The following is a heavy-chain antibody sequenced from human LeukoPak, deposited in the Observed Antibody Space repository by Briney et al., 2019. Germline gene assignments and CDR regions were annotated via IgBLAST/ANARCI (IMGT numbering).Heavy chain of an antibody. CDR3: ASQTTYSDDSSGAPTDAFDI. Sequence: SETLSLTCTVSGGSISSGGYYWGWIRQPPRKGLEWIGSIDYSGSTYSNPPLKSRVTISVDSSKNHFSLKLSSVTAAETAVYYCASQTTYSDDSSGAPTDAFDIWGQGTMVTVSS. D-gene: IGHD3-22*01. CDR2: IDYSGST. V-gene: IGHV4-39*02. CDR1: GGSISSGGYY. J-gene: IGHJ3*02.